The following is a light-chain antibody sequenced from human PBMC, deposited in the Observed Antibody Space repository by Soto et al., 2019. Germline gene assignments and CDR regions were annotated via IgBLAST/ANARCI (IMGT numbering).Light chain of an antibody. CDR2: DVS. J-gene: IGLJ3*02. CDR1: SSDIGSYNY. V-gene: IGLV2-14*03. Sequence: QSALTQPASLSGSPGRSITISCTGTSSDIGSYNYVSWYQQHPGKAPKLMIFDVSYRPSGISDRFSGSKSGNTASLTISGLQPEDEADYYCSSYGASRTLFGGGTKVTVL. CDR3: SSYGASRTL.